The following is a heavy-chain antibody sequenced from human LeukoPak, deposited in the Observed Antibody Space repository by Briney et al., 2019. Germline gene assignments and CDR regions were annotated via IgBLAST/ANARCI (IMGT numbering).Heavy chain of an antibody. CDR2: IYYSGST. CDR3: ARERRIQLSPERGYYFDY. V-gene: IGHV4-31*03. CDR1: GGSISSGGYY. Sequence: TSETLSLTCTVSGGSISSGGYYSSWIRQHPGKGLEWIGYIYYSGSTYYNPSLKSRVTISVDTSKNQFSLKLSSVTAADTAVYYCARERRIQLSPERGYYFDYWGQGTLVTVSS. D-gene: IGHD5-18*01. J-gene: IGHJ4*02.